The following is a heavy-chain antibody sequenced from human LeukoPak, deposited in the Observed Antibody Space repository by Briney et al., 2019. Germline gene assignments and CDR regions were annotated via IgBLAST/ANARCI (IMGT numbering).Heavy chain of an antibody. CDR2: ISSSSSTI. Sequence: GGSLRLSCAASGFTFSSYSMNWVRQAPGKGLEWVSYISSSSSTIYYADSVKGRFTISRDSAKNSLYLQMNSLRAEDTALYYCAKGLLWFGELSGRFDPWGQGTLVTVSS. CDR3: AKGLLWFGELSGRFDP. CDR1: GFTFSSYS. J-gene: IGHJ5*02. V-gene: IGHV3-48*01. D-gene: IGHD3-10*01.